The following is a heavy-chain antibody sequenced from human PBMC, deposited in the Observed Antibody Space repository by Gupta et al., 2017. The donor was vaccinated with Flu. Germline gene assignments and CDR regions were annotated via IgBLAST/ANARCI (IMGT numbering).Heavy chain of an antibody. CDR2: IYPGDSDI. CDR3: ARRTERNWYFDL. Sequence: EVQLVQSGAEMKKPGESLQISCKGSGYSFTSHWIAWVRQVPGKGLEWMGIIYPGDSDIRMSPSFQGQVTMSVVKSISTAYLQWSSLEASDNAMYFCARRTERNWYFDLWGRGTLGHCLL. J-gene: IGHJ2*01. D-gene: IGHD1-1*01. V-gene: IGHV5-51*01. CDR1: GYSFTSHW.